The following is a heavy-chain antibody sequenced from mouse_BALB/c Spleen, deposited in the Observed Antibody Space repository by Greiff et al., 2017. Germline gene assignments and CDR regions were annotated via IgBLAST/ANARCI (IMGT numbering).Heavy chain of an antibody. CDR2: ISYSGST. V-gene: IGHV3-2*02. CDR3: ASTGTGYFDV. D-gene: IGHD4-1*01. Sequence: EVQLQQSGPGLVKPSQSLSLTCTVTGYSITSDYAWNWIRQFPGNKLAWMGYISYSGSTSYNPSLKSRISITRDTSKNQFFLQLNSVTTEDTATYYCASTGTGYFDVWGAGTTVTVSS. CDR1: GYSITSDYA. J-gene: IGHJ1*01.